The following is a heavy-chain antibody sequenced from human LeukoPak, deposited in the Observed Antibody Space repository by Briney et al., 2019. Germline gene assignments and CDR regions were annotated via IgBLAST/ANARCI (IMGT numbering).Heavy chain of an antibody. CDR3: ARASHLYDSSSHDY. D-gene: IGHD6-13*01. J-gene: IGHJ4*02. V-gene: IGHV1-69*06. CDR2: IIPISGTA. CDR1: GGTFSSYA. Sequence: SVKVSCKASGGTFSSYAISWVRQAPGQGLEWMGGIIPISGTANYAQKFQGRVTITADKSTSTAYMELSSLRSEDTAVYYCARASHLYDSSSHDYWGQGTLVTVSS.